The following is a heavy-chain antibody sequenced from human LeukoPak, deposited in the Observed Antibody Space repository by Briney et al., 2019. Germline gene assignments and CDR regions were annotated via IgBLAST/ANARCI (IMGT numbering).Heavy chain of an antibody. CDR3: ASFGGSDC. J-gene: IGHJ4*02. CDR2: INHSGST. V-gene: IGHV4-34*01. D-gene: IGHD3-16*01. Sequence: SETLSLTCAVYGGSFSGYYWSWIRQPPGKGLEWIGEINHSGSTNYNPSLKSRVTISVDTSKNQFSLKLSSVTAADTAVYYCASFGGSDCWGQGTLVTVSS. CDR1: GGSFSGYY.